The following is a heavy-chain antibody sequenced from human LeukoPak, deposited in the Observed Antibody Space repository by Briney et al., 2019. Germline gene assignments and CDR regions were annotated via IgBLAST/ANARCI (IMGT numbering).Heavy chain of an antibody. D-gene: IGHD6-25*01. J-gene: IGHJ5*01. CDR2: MNPNSGNT. CDR3: VRARYSSAWFDS. V-gene: IGHV1-8*01. Sequence: SVNVSCKASGYTFTSYDINWVRQATGQGLEWMGWMNPNSGNTGYAQKFQGRVTMTRNTSISTAYMELSSLRSEDTAVYYCVRARYSSAWFDSWGHGTLVIVSS. CDR1: GYTFTSYD.